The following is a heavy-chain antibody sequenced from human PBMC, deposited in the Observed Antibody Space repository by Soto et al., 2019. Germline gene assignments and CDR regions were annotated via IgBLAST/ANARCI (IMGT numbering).Heavy chain of an antibody. J-gene: IGHJ4*02. CDR1: GGTFSSYA. V-gene: IGHV1-69*13. CDR2: IILIFGTA. Sequence: GASVKVSCKASGGTFSSYAISWVRQAPGQGLEWMGGIILIFGTANYAQKFQGRVTITADESTSTAYMELSSLRSEDTAVYYCARVRDGYNWFDYWGQGTLVTVSS. D-gene: IGHD5-12*01. CDR3: ARVRDGYNWFDY.